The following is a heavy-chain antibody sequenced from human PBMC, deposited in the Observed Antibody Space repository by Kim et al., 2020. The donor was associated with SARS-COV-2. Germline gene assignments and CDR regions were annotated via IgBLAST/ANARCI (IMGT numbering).Heavy chain of an antibody. D-gene: IGHD3-16*01. Sequence: GGSLRLSCVASGFVFSSYGMTWVRQAPGRGLEWVSGVSFTGHSAYYADSVKGRFTISRDNSKNTLYLQMNNLRVEDTAIYYCAKDPEEYNYAGMGDHWGQGTLLTVSS. V-gene: IGHV3-23*01. J-gene: IGHJ5*02. CDR2: VSFTGHSA. CDR1: GFVFSSYG. CDR3: AKDPEEYNYAGMGDH.